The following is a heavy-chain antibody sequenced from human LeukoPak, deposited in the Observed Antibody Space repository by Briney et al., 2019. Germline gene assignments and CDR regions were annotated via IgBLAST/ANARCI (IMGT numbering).Heavy chain of an antibody. CDR1: GYSFTGYY. V-gene: IGHV1-2*02. Sequence: GASVKVSCKASGYSFTGYYIHWVRQAPGQGLEWMGWINPNSGGTNYAQKFQGRVTMTRDTSISTAYMELSRLRSDDTAVYYCARGGDFDWFLIGDYWGQGTLVTVSS. CDR3: ARGGDFDWFLIGDY. D-gene: IGHD3-9*01. CDR2: INPNSGGT. J-gene: IGHJ4*02.